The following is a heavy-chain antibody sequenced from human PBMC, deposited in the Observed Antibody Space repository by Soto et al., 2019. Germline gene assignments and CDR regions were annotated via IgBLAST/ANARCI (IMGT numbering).Heavy chain of an antibody. CDR2: IYYSGST. V-gene: IGHV4-59*01. CDR3: SRVGGYYGDYPKFDY. D-gene: IGHD4-17*01. Sequence: PSETLSLTCFVSGSSISPYYWTWIRQPPGKGLEWIGNIYYSGSTNYNPSLKSRVTISVDTSKKQFSLKLTSVTAADTAVYYCSRVGGYYGDYPKFDYWGQGTRVTVSS. J-gene: IGHJ4*02. CDR1: GSSISPYY.